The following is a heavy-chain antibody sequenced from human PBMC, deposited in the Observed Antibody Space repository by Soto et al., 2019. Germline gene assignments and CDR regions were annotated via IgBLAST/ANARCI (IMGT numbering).Heavy chain of an antibody. D-gene: IGHD2-21*02. Sequence: QITLKESGPPLVKPTQTLTLTCTFSGFSLGTSGEGVGWIRQPPGKALQWLALIYWDDDKRYSPSLKCRLTITKDTSNNQVVLKMTNMDPEDTATYCCAHHMRCDWYHFDYWGQGTLVTVSS. J-gene: IGHJ4*02. CDR3: AHHMRCDWYHFDY. V-gene: IGHV2-5*02. CDR1: GFSLGTSGEG. CDR2: IYWDDDK.